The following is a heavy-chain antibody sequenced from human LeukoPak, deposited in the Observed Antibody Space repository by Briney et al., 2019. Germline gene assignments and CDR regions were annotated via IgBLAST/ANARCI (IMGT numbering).Heavy chain of an antibody. CDR2: INTSGST. D-gene: IGHD2-2*01. J-gene: IGHJ5*02. CDR1: GGSISSYY. V-gene: IGHV4-4*07. Sequence: PSETLSLTCTVSGGSISSYYWSWIRQPAGKGLEWIGRINTSGSTNYNPSLKSRVTISVDTSMNQFSLKLSSVTAADTAVYYCARDSFYCSSTSCYAGWFDPWGQGTLVTVSS. CDR3: ARDSFYCSSTSCYAGWFDP.